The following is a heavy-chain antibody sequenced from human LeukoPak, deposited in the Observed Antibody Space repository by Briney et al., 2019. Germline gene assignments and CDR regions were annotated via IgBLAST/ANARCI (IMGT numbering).Heavy chain of an antibody. Sequence: SVKVSCKASGGTFSSYAISWVRQAPGQGLEWMGRIIPILGIANYAQKFQGRVTITADKSASTAYMELSSLRSEDTAVYYCILAGTTTIFDYWGQGTLVTVSS. CDR2: IIPILGIA. D-gene: IGHD6-19*01. V-gene: IGHV1-69*04. CDR3: ILAGTTTIFDY. CDR1: GGTFSSYA. J-gene: IGHJ4*02.